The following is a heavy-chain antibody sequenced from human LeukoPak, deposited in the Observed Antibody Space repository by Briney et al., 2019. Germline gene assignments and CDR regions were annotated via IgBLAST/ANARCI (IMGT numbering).Heavy chain of an antibody. Sequence: GGSLRLSCAASGFTFRNYVMSWVRQAAGKGLDWVSAIGGTDGTKFYAAFVKGRFTISRDNSRNTLYLQMNSLRAEDTAVYYCTKRIDGAGSYYIDFWGQGTVVTVSS. CDR2: IGGTDGTK. CDR3: TKRIDGAGSYYIDF. J-gene: IGHJ4*02. CDR1: GFTFRNYV. V-gene: IGHV3-23*01. D-gene: IGHD3-10*01.